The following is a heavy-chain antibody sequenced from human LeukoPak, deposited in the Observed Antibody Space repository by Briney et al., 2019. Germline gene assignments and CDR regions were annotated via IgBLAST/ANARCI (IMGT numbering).Heavy chain of an antibody. J-gene: IGHJ4*02. V-gene: IGHV4-38-2*01. CDR3: ARSPERWLQLLIDY. CDR1: GYSISSGYY. D-gene: IGHD5-24*01. CDR2: IYHSGST. Sequence: SETLSLTCAVSGYSISSGYYWGWIRQPPGKGLERIGSIYHSGSTYYNPSLKSRVTISVDTSKNQFSLKLSSVTAADTAVYYCARSPERWLQLLIDYWGQGTLVTVFS.